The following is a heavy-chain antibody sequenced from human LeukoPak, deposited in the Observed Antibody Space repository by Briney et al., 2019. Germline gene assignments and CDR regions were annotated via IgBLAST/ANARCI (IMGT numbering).Heavy chain of an antibody. CDR2: IYYSGST. J-gene: IGHJ4*02. V-gene: IGHV4-59*08. CDR3: ARHDGAGCSGGSCYTYYFDY. Sequence: SETLSLTCTVSGGSISSYYWSWIRQPPGKGLEWIGYIYYSGSTDYNPSLKSRVTISVDTSKNQFSLKLSSVTAADTAVYYCARHDGAGCSGGSCYTYYFDYWGQGTLVTVSS. D-gene: IGHD2-15*01. CDR1: GGSISSYY.